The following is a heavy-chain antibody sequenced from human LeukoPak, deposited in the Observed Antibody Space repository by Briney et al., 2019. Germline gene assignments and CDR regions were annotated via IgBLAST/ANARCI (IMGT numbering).Heavy chain of an antibody. CDR1: GFTFSSYA. CDR2: ISSGGST. D-gene: IGHD1-26*01. V-gene: IGHV3-23*01. J-gene: IGHJ3*02. Sequence: GGSLRLSCAASGFTFSSYAMSWVRQAPGKGLEWVSAISSGGSTYYADSVKGRFTISRDNSKNTLYLQMNSLRAEDTAVYYCARGGSYLSAFDIWGQGTMVTVSS. CDR3: ARGGSYLSAFDI.